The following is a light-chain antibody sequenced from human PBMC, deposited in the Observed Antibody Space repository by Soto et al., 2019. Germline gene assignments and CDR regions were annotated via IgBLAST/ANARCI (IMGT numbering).Light chain of an antibody. CDR3: QQRSNWPRT. Sequence: ETVLTQSPVTLSLSPGERATLSCRASQSVNSYLAWYQQKPGQAPRLLIYDASNRATGIPARFSGSGSGTDFTLTISSLEPEDFAVYYCQQRSNWPRTFGQGTRWIS. CDR1: QSVNSY. CDR2: DAS. J-gene: IGKJ1*01. V-gene: IGKV3-11*01.